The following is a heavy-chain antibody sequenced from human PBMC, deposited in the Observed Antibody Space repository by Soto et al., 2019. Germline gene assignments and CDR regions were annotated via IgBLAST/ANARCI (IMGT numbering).Heavy chain of an antibody. CDR3: ARVPYYDFWSGYYPQYYYGMDV. D-gene: IGHD3-3*01. CDR2: IYPGDSDT. CDR1: GYSFTSYW. J-gene: IGHJ6*02. V-gene: IGHV5-51*01. Sequence: PGESLKISCKGSGYSFTSYWIGWVRQMPGKGLEWMGIIYPGDSDTRYSPSFQGQVTISADKSISTAYLQWSSLKASDTAMYYCARVPYYDFWSGYYPQYYYGMDVWGQGTTVTVSS.